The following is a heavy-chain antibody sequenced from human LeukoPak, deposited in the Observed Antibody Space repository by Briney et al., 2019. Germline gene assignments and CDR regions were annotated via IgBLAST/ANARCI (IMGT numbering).Heavy chain of an antibody. CDR3: ARVAKPKGYCTNGVCYPPTD. Sequence: GRSLRLSCAASGFTFSSYAMHWVRQAPGKGLEWVAVISYDGSNKYYADSVKGRFTISRDNSKNTLYLQMNSLGAEDTAVYYCARVAKPKGYCTNGVCYPPTDWGQGTLVTVSS. V-gene: IGHV3-30-3*01. J-gene: IGHJ4*02. D-gene: IGHD2-8*01. CDR2: ISYDGSNK. CDR1: GFTFSSYA.